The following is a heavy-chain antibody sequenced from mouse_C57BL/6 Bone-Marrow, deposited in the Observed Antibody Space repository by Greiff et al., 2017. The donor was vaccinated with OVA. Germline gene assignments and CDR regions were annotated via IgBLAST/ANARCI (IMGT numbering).Heavy chain of an antibody. CDR3: ARGAY. Sequence: VQLKQSGPELVKPGASVKISCKASGYTFTDYYINWVKQRPGQGLEWIGQIYPGDGDTNYNGKFKGKATLTADKSSSTAYMQLSSLTSEDSAVYFCARGAYWGQGTLVTVSA. CDR2: IYPGDGDT. J-gene: IGHJ3*01. CDR1: GYTFTDYY. V-gene: IGHV1-77*01.